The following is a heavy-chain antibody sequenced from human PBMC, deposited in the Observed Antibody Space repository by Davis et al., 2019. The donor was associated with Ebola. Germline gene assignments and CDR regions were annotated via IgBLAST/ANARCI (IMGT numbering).Heavy chain of an antibody. CDR1: GGSISSSNW. Sequence: SETLSLTCAVSGGSISSSNWWSWVRQPPGKGLEWIGEIYHSGSTNYNPSLKSRVTISVDKSKNQFSLKLSSVTAADTAVYYCARLGPSYCSGGSCYLDYWGQGTLVTVSS. V-gene: IGHV4-4*02. CDR3: ARLGPSYCSGGSCYLDY. D-gene: IGHD2-15*01. J-gene: IGHJ4*02. CDR2: IYHSGST.